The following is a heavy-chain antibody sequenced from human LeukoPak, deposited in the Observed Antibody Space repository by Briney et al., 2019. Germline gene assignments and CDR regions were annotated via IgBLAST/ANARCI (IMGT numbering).Heavy chain of an antibody. CDR2: ISGSGGST. D-gene: IGHD6-6*01. CDR1: GFTFSSYA. J-gene: IGHJ4*02. Sequence: PGGSLRLSCAASGFTFSSYAMSWVRQAPGKGLEWASAISGSGGSTYYADSVKGRFTISRDNSKNTLYLQMNSLRAEDTAVYYCAKVGSSSSAVLIWGQGTLVTVSS. CDR3: AKVGSSSSAVLI. V-gene: IGHV3-23*01.